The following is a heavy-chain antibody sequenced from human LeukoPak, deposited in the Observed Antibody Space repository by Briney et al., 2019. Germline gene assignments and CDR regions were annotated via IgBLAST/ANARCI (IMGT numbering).Heavy chain of an antibody. J-gene: IGHJ5*02. CDR1: GFTFEDYG. V-gene: IGHV3-20*04. CDR2: LNWNGGGR. Sequence: GGSLRLTCTVSGFTFEDYGMNWVRQVPGKEPEWVSGLNWNGGGRRYADSVKGRFIISRDNAKGVLYLQLNDLRVEDTALYYCARDAVPSGRSWFDPWGQGTLVTVSS. D-gene: IGHD4-17*01. CDR3: ARDAVPSGRSWFDP.